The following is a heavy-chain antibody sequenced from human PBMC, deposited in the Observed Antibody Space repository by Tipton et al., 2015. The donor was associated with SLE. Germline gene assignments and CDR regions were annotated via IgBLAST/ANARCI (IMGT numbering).Heavy chain of an antibody. V-gene: IGHV4-34*01. Sequence: TLSLTCAVYGGSLTSYHWSWVRQPPGKGLEWSGESNHRGNTNYNPSLKSRVTISIDSSKNQFSLKLTSVTAADTAVYYCARGAGGFVDSWGQGTLVTASS. CDR1: GGSLTSYH. CDR3: ARGAGGFVDS. CDR2: SNHRGNT. D-gene: IGHD1-14*01. J-gene: IGHJ4*02.